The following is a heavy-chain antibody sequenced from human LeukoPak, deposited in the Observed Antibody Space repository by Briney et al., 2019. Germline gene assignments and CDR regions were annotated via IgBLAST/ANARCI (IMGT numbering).Heavy chain of an antibody. Sequence: ASVKVSCKASGYTFTGYYMHWVRQAPGQGLEWMGWINPNSGGTNYAQKFQGWVTMTRDTYISTAYMELSRLRSDDTAVYYCARDSGGHNWFDPWGQGTLVTVSS. J-gene: IGHJ5*02. CDR1: GYTFTGYY. D-gene: IGHD3-10*01. CDR2: INPNSGGT. CDR3: ARDSGGHNWFDP. V-gene: IGHV1-2*04.